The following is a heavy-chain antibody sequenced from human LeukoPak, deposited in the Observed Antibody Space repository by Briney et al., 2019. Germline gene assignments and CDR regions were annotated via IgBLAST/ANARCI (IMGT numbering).Heavy chain of an antibody. D-gene: IGHD2-15*01. CDR2: IYHSGST. CDR1: GYSISSGYY. Sequence: SETLSLTCTVSGYSISSGYYWGWIRQPPGKGLEWIGSIYHSGSTYYNPSLKSRVTISVDTSKNQFSLKLSSVTAADTAVYYCASTSSGGYWGQGTLVTVSS. CDR3: ASTSSGGY. J-gene: IGHJ4*02. V-gene: IGHV4-38-2*02.